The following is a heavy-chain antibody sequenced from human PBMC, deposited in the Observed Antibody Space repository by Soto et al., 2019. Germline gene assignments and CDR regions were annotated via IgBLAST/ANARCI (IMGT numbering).Heavy chain of an antibody. CDR3: ARDSYPYYYDSSGYYQFDY. V-gene: IGHV1-18*04. Sequence: QVQLVQSGDEVKKPGASVNVSCKSSGYTFTSYGISWVLQAPGQGLERMGCISAYNGNTNYAQQLQGRVTMTTDTSTSTAYMELRSLRSDDTAVYYCARDSYPYYYDSSGYYQFDYWGQGTLVTVSS. D-gene: IGHD3-22*01. CDR1: GYTFTSYG. CDR2: ISAYNGNT. J-gene: IGHJ4*02.